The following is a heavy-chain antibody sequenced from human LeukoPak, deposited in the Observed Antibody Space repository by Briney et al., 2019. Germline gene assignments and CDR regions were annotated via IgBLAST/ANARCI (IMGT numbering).Heavy chain of an antibody. Sequence: GGSLRLSCAASGFTFSSYSMNWVRQAPGKGLEWVSYISSSSSTIYYADSVKGRFTISRDNAKNSLYLQMNSLRDEDTAMYYCARDIDDYYDSSGYGYWGQGTLVTVSS. J-gene: IGHJ4*02. D-gene: IGHD3-22*01. CDR3: ARDIDDYYDSSGYGY. CDR2: ISSSSSTI. CDR1: GFTFSSYS. V-gene: IGHV3-48*02.